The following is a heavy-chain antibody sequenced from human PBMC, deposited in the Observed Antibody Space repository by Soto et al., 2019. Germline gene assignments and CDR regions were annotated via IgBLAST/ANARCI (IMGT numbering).Heavy chain of an antibody. J-gene: IGHJ3*01. Sequence: EVQLLESGGGLVNPGGSLRLSCATSGFTFSSYSMDWVRQAPGKGLEWVASINPTSRYVFYADSVRGRFTISRDYAENSLHLQMNGLSGEDTAVYYCARHETWLTGVGFDFWGRGTVVTVSS. CDR3: ARHETWLTGVGFDF. D-gene: IGHD3-9*01. CDR2: INPTSRYV. V-gene: IGHV3-21*01. CDR1: GFTFSSYS.